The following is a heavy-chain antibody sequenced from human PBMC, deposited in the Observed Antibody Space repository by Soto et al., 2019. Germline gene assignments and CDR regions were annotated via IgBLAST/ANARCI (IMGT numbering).Heavy chain of an antibody. J-gene: IGHJ4*02. V-gene: IGHV3-11*01. CDR2: ISKSVSTI. CDR3: AREGTSGWYFID. CDR1: GFIFSDYY. D-gene: IGHD6-19*01. Sequence: QVQLVESGGGLVKPGGSLRLSCAASGFIFSDYYMSWIRQAPGKGLEWVSYISKSVSTIWYADSVKGRFTISRDNAKNSLYLQMNSLRAEDTAVYYCAREGTSGWYFIDWGQGTLVTVSS.